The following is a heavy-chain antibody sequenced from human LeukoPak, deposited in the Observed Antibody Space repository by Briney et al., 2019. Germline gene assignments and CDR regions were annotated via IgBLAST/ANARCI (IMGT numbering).Heavy chain of an antibody. Sequence: GASVKVSCKASGYTFTGYYMHWVRQAPGQGLEWMGWINPNSGGTNYAQRFQGRVTMTRDTSISTAYMELSRLRSDDTAVYYCASIVDTAMESFDYWGQGTLVTVSS. J-gene: IGHJ4*02. CDR2: INPNSGGT. CDR3: ASIVDTAMESFDY. D-gene: IGHD5-18*01. CDR1: GYTFTGYY. V-gene: IGHV1-2*02.